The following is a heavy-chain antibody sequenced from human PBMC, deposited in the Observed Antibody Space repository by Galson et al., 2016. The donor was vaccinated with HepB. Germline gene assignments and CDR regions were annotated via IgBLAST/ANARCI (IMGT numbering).Heavy chain of an antibody. CDR1: GFTFSSYA. CDR2: ISDSGRTT. V-gene: IGHV3-23*01. J-gene: IGHJ5*01. Sequence: SLRLSCAASGFTFSSYAMSWVRQAPGKGLEWVSGISDSGRTTYYADSVRGRFTISRDNSKNTLYLQLNSLRAEDTAVYYCAKVRPRKFLEWLFEGLLDSWGQGTLVSVSS. D-gene: IGHD3-3*01. CDR3: AKVRPRKFLEWLFEGLLDS.